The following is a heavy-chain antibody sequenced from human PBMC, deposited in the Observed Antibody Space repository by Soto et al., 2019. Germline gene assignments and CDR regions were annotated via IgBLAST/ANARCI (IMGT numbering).Heavy chain of an antibody. CDR2: IYTDGST. J-gene: IGHJ4*02. D-gene: IGHD2-2*01. Sequence: GGSLRLSCAVSGFTVSNNYMTWVRQAPGKGLEWVSVIYTDGSTYYADSVKGRFTISRHNSKNTLYLQMNSLRAEDTAVYYCAGGDCSITSCSLDYWGQGTLVTVSS. CDR3: AGGDCSITSCSLDY. V-gene: IGHV3-53*04. CDR1: GFTVSNNY.